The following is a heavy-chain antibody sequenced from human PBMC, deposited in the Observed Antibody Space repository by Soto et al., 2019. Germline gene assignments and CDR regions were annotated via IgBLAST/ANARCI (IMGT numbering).Heavy chain of an antibody. D-gene: IGHD6-13*01. Sequence: VQVVQSGAEVKKPGSSVKVSCKASGGTFSDYAISWVRQDPGQGLEWMGGIIPLTETPVYAKTVQGRLTITADEVTSVAYIDLSTLSSADTAVYYCAIGTRSSWSCDFWGQGTLVTVSS. CDR1: GGTFSDYA. CDR2: IIPLTETP. CDR3: AIGTRSSWSCDF. J-gene: IGHJ4*02. V-gene: IGHV1-69*01.